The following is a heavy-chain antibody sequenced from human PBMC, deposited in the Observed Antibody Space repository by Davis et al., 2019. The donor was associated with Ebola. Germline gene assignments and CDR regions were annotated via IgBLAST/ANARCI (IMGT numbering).Heavy chain of an antibody. CDR1: GFTFSSYA. V-gene: IGHV3-11*04. CDR2: ISSSGSTI. CDR3: ARDPLIIGDATTDS. Sequence: GESLKISCAASGFTFSSYAMSWIRQAPGKGLEWVSYISSSGSTIYYADSVKGRFTISRDNAKNSLFLQMNSLRADDTAVYYCARDPLIIGDATTDSWGQGTLVTVSS. D-gene: IGHD2/OR15-2a*01. J-gene: IGHJ5*01.